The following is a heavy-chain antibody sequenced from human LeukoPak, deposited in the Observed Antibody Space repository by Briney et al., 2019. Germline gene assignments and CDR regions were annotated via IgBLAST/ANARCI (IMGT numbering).Heavy chain of an antibody. CDR1: GYTFTSYA. D-gene: IGHD4-17*01. Sequence: GASVKVSCKASGYTFTSYAISWVRQAPGQGLEWMGRIIPILGIANYAQKFQGRVTITADKSTSTAYMELSSLRSEDTAVYYCARDYGDYVANWFDPWGQGTLVTVSS. V-gene: IGHV1-69*04. J-gene: IGHJ5*02. CDR2: IIPILGIA. CDR3: ARDYGDYVANWFDP.